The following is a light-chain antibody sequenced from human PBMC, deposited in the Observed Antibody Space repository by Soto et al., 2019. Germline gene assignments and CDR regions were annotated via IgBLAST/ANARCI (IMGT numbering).Light chain of an antibody. CDR1: SSDVGGYNY. CDR2: EVN. V-gene: IGLV2-8*01. J-gene: IGLJ1*01. Sequence: QSALTQPPSASGSPGQSVTISCTGTSSDVGGYNYVSWYQQHPGKAPKLMIYEVNKRPSGVPDRFSGSKSGNTASLTVSGLQAEDEAEYYCSSYAGSNNWNFGTGTKLTVL. CDR3: SSYAGSNNWN.